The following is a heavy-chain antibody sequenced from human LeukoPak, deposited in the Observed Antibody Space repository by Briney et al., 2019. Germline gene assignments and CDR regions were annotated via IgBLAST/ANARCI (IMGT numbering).Heavy chain of an antibody. CDR3: ARPTLDAFDI. CDR1: GFTFSSFA. V-gene: IGHV3-23*01. J-gene: IGHJ3*02. Sequence: GGSLRLSCAASGFTFSSFAMTWVRQAPGKGLEWVSTLSGSGDRTFNADPVKGRFTISRDNSKNTLYLQMNSLRAEDTAVYYCARPTLDAFDIWGQGTMVTVSS. CDR2: LSGSGDRT.